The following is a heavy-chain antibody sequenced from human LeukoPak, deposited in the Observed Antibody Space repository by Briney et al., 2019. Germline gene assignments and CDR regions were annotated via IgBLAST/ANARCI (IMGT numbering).Heavy chain of an antibody. CDR1: GGSISSYY. D-gene: IGHD3-10*01. Sequence: SETLSLTCTVSGGSISSYYWGWIRQSPGKGLEWIGNIYHSGNTYYNPSLKSRVTISVDTSKNQFSLKLTSVTAADTAVYYCARDPYYYGSGSPDAAGDYWGQGTLVTVSS. J-gene: IGHJ4*02. CDR2: IYHSGNT. CDR3: ARDPYYYGSGSPDAAGDY. V-gene: IGHV4-38-2*02.